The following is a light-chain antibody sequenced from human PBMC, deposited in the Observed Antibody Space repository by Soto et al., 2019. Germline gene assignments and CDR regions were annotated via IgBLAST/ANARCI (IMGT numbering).Light chain of an antibody. CDR3: QSSDSSLSGAV. V-gene: IGLV1-40*01. Sequence: QSALTQPPSVSGAPGQRITISCTGSSSNIGAGYDVHWYQQLPGRAPKLLIYGNNNRPSGVPDRFSGSKSGTSASLAITGLQAEDEAHYYCQSSDSSLSGAVFGGGTQLTVL. J-gene: IGLJ7*01. CDR2: GNN. CDR1: SSNIGAGYD.